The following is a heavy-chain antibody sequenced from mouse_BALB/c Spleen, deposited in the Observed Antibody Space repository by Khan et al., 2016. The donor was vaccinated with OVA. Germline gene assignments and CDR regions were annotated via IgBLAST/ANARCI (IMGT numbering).Heavy chain of an antibody. D-gene: IGHD1-1*01. V-gene: IGHV5-17*02. J-gene: IGHJ1*01. CDR1: GFTFSSFG. CDR3: ATYGWWD. Sequence: EVELVESGGGLVQPGGSRKLSCAASGFTFSSFGMHWVRQAPEKGLEWVAYISSGSSTIYYADTVKGRFTISSDNPKHTLFLQMTSLRSEDTAMYYCATYGWWDWGAGTTVTVSS. CDR2: ISSGSSTI.